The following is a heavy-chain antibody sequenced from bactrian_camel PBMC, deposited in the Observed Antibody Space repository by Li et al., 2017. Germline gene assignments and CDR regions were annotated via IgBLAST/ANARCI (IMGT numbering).Heavy chain of an antibody. D-gene: IGHD5*01. Sequence: EVQLVESGGGLVQPGGSLRLSCAAAGFSFSTSAMSWVRQAPEKGLEWVGGISSSGAMSNLLESVRGRFTISRDNAKNTLYLHLTNLNPEDTAMYYCANVFSGWVPNNYWGQGTQVTVS. CDR3: ANVFSGWVPNNY. CDR1: GFSFSTSA. CDR2: ISSSGAMS. V-gene: IGHV3S42*01. J-gene: IGHJ4*01.